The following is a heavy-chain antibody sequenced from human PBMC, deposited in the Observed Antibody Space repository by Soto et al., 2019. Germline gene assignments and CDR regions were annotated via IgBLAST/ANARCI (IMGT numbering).Heavy chain of an antibody. CDR2: ISSFSNYM. D-gene: IGHD6-13*01. Sequence: EVQLVESGGGLVKPGGSLRLSCAVSGFTFNSYSMNWVRQAPGKGLEWVSSISSFSNYMYYTDSVKGRFTISRDNARNSLYLQMNSRRAEDTAVYYCARAGGYSRTTPNPGAYDMDVWGQGTTVTVSS. CDR3: ARAGGYSRTTPNPGAYDMDV. CDR1: GFTFNSYS. V-gene: IGHV3-21*01. J-gene: IGHJ6*02.